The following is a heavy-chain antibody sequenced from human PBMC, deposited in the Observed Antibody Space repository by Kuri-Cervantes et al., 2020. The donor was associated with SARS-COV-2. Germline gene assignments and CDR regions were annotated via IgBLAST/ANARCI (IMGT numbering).Heavy chain of an antibody. CDR2: ISSTGRTT. V-gene: IGHV3-64D*06. J-gene: IGHJ4*02. CDR1: GFIFSDYA. CDR3: VRDSGDTSESEGAYDY. D-gene: IGHD3-10*01. Sequence: GESLKISCEASGFIFSDYAMDWVRQAPGKGLQYVSAISSTGRTTYYADSVKGRFTISRDNSRNTLDLQMSSLRAEDTAVYYCVRDSGDTSESEGAYDYWGQGTLVTVSS.